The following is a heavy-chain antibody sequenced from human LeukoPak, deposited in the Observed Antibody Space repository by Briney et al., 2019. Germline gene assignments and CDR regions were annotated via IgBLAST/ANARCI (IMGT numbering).Heavy chain of an antibody. J-gene: IGHJ4*02. Sequence: ASVKVSCKASGGTFSSYAIRWVRQVPGEGLEWMGGIIPIIGTANYAQKFQGRVTITAYKSTSTAYMELSSLRSEDTAVYYCASEQADYWGQGTLVTVSS. V-gene: IGHV1-69*06. CDR2: IIPIIGTA. CDR1: GGTFSSYA. CDR3: ASEQADY.